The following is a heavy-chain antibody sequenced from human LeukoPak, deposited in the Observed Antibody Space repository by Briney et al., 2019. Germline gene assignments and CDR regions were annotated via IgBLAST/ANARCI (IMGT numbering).Heavy chain of an antibody. V-gene: IGHV3-33*01. CDR1: GFTFRSYG. Sequence: GGSLRLSCAASGFTFRSYGMHWVRQAPGKGLEWVAVIWYDGSNKHYADSVKGRFTISRDNSKNTLYLQMNSLRAEDTAVYYCARGPGWLYFDYWGQGTLVTVSS. CDR2: IWYDGSNK. J-gene: IGHJ4*02. CDR3: ARGPGWLYFDY. D-gene: IGHD5-12*01.